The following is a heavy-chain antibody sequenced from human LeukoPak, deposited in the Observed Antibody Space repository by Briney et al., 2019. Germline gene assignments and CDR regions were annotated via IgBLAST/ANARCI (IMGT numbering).Heavy chain of an antibody. D-gene: IGHD6-19*01. CDR1: GLIVSSNY. V-gene: IGHV3-66*01. J-gene: IGHJ4*02. Sequence: GGSLRLSCAASGLIVSSNYMNWVRQAPGKGLEWVSIIYRDGNTNYADSVKGRFTISRDNSMNTLSLQMNSLRAEDTAVYYCACSGPYSNGGVMTDYWGQGTLVTVSS. CDR2: IYRDGNT. CDR3: ACSGPYSNGGVMTDY.